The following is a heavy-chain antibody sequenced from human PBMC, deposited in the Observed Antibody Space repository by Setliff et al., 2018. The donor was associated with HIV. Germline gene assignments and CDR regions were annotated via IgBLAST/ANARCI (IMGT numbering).Heavy chain of an antibody. CDR3: ARGAGSPHWYYDTWSGPRSGYFQH. D-gene: IGHD3-3*01. CDR2: IIPIFGTT. Sequence: SVKVSCKASGGTFSRYTISWVRQAPGQGLEWMGGIIPIFGTTNYAQRFQGRVSITADASTSTAYMELSSLRSEDTAMYFCARGAGSPHWYYDTWSGPRSGYFQHWGQGTLVTVSS. J-gene: IGHJ1*01. V-gene: IGHV1-69*13. CDR1: GGTFSRYT.